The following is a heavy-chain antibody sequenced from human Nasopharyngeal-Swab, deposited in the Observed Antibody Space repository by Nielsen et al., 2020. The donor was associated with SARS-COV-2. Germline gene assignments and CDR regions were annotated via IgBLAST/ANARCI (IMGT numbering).Heavy chain of an antibody. CDR2: ISFSGSET. D-gene: IGHD4-17*01. Sequence: RQAPGKGLEWVSFISFSGSETDYADSVRGRITIFRDNAKNSVSLQMNSLRPEDTAVYYCARDKGDYGSEAAGMDVWGQGNPGHRLL. CDR3: ARDKGDYGSEAAGMDV. V-gene: IGHV3-11*05. J-gene: IGHJ6*02.